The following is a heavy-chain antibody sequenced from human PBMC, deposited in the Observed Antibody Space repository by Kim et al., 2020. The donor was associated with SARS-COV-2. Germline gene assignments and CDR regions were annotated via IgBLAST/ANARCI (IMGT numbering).Heavy chain of an antibody. CDR2: IYSGGSST. CDR1: GFTFSSYG. J-gene: IGHJ6*02. Sequence: GGSLRLFCAASGFTFSSYGMNWVRQAPGKGLEWVSIIYSGGSSTFYADSVKGRFTISRDNSKNTLYLQMNSLRAEDTAVYYCAKSPTAAGTTGMDDWGQGTTVTVSS. D-gene: IGHD6-13*01. V-gene: IGHV3-23*03. CDR3: AKSPTAAGTTGMDD.